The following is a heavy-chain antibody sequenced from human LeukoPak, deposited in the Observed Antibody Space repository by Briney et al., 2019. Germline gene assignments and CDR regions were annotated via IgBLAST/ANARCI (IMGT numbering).Heavy chain of an antibody. CDR1: GDSISSSIYY. D-gene: IGHD2-21*02. CDR3: ARLYCGADCSIDY. V-gene: IGHV4-39*07. J-gene: IGHJ4*02. CDR2: INYSGRT. Sequence: RSSETLSLTCTVSGDSISSSIYYWGCIRQPPGKGLEWIGSINYSGRTYYNPSLKSRVTISVDTSKNQFSLKVTSVTAADTVVYCCARLYCGADCSIDYWGQGTLVTVFS.